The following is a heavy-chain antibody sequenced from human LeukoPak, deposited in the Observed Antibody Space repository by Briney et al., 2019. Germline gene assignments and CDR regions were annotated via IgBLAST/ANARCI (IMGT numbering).Heavy chain of an antibody. CDR2: IYYSGST. D-gene: IGHD3-10*01. CDR1: GGSISSSSYY. Sequence: SETLSLTCTVSGGSISSSSYYWGWIRQPPGKGLEWIGSIYYSGSTYYNPSLKSRVTISVDTSKNQFYMKLSSVTAADTAVYYCARGGTRGNWFDPWGQGTLVTVSS. CDR3: ARGGTRGNWFDP. J-gene: IGHJ5*02. V-gene: IGHV4-39*01.